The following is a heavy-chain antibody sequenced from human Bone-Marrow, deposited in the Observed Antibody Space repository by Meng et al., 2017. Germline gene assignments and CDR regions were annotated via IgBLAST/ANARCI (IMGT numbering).Heavy chain of an antibody. CDR1: GDSVSSNSAT. CDR2: TYYRSNWYN. CDR3: ARLANAFDI. J-gene: IGHJ3*02. Sequence: SQSRSLTGAISGDSVSSNSATWNWIRQPPSRGLEWLGRTYYRSNWYNDYAVSVKSRITINADTSKNQFSLQLNSVTPEDTAVYYCARLANAFDIWGQGTMVTVSS. V-gene: IGHV6-1*01.